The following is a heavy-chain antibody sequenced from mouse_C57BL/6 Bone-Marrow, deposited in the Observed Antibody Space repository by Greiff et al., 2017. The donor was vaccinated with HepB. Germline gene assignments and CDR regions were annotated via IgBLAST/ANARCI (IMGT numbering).Heavy chain of an antibody. J-gene: IGHJ4*01. CDR1: GYTFTSYW. V-gene: IGHV1-7*01. CDR2: INPSSGYT. D-gene: IGHD1-1*01. Sequence: VQLQQSGAELAKPGASVKLSCKASGYTFTSYWMHWVKQRPGQGLEWIGYINPSSGYTKYNQKFKDKATLTGDKSSSTAYMQLSSLTYEDSAVYYCAREDGSSYAYAMDYWGQGTSVTVSS. CDR3: AREDGSSYAYAMDY.